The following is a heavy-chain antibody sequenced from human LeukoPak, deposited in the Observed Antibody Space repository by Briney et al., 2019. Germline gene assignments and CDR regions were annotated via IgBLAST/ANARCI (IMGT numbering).Heavy chain of an antibody. J-gene: IGHJ5*02. CDR3: ARVPAATVSFDP. D-gene: IGHD2-2*01. V-gene: IGHV1-69*05. CDR1: GGTFSSYA. Sequence: SVKVSCKASGGTFSSYAISWVRQAPGQGLEWMGGIIPIFGTANYAQKFQGRVTITTDESTSTAYMELSSLRSEDTAVYYCARVPAATVSFDPWGQGTLVTVSS. CDR2: IIPIFGTA.